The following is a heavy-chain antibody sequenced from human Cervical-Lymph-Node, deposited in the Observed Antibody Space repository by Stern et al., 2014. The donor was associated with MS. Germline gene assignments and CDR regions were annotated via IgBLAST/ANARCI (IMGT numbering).Heavy chain of an antibody. V-gene: IGHV5-51*01. CDR1: GYSFTNYW. Sequence: EVQLVESGAEVKKPGESLKISCKGSGYSFTNYWIGWVRQMPGQGPEWMGLIYPGDSDTRYSPSFQGQVTSSAVKSISTAFLQWSSLKASDTAMYYCARQGVYCSSSSCYDYWGQGTLVTVSS. J-gene: IGHJ4*02. CDR3: ARQGVYCSSSSCYDY. D-gene: IGHD2-2*01. CDR2: IYPGDSDT.